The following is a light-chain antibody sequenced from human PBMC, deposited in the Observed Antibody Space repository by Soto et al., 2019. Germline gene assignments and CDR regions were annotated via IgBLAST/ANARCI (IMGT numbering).Light chain of an antibody. CDR1: QSVSSSY. J-gene: IGKJ2*01. Sequence: EIVLTQSPGTLSLSPGERATLSCRASQSVSSSYLGWYQQKPGQAPRLLIYGASRRATGIPDRFSGSGSGTAFTLTISRLEPEDFAVYYCQQYGSSPPYTFGQGTKLEIK. V-gene: IGKV3-20*01. CDR2: GAS. CDR3: QQYGSSPPYT.